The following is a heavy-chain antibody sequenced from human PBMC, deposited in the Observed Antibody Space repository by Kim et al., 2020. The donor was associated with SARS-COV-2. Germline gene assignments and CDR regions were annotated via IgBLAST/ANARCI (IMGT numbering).Heavy chain of an antibody. CDR2: IYYSGST. D-gene: IGHD6-13*01. CDR1: GGSISSGGYY. J-gene: IGHJ4*02. CDR3: ARVPSGGSSWYLFDY. V-gene: IGHV4-31*03. Sequence: SETLSLTCTVSGGSISSGGYYWSWIRQHPGKGLEWIGYIYYSGSTYYNPSLKSRVTISVDTSKNQFSLKLSSVTAADTAVYYCARVPSGGSSWYLFDYWGQGTLVTVSS.